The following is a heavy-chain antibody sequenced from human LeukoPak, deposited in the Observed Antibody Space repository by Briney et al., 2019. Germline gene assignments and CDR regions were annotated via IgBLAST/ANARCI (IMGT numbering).Heavy chain of an antibody. CDR1: GFTFSSYG. CDR3: AKSTQSSLNYGAPGY. CDR2: IRYDGSNK. J-gene: IGHJ4*02. Sequence: GGSLRLSCAASGFTFSSYGMHWVRQAPGKGLEWVAFIRYDGSNKYYADSVKGRFTISRDNSKNTLYLQMNSLRAEDTAVHYCAKSTQSSLNYGAPGYWGQGTLVTVSS. V-gene: IGHV3-30*02. D-gene: IGHD4-11*01.